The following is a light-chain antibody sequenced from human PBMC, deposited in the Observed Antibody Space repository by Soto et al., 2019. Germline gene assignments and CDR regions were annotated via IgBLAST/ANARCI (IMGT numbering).Light chain of an antibody. V-gene: IGLV2-14*01. Sequence: QSVLTQPASVSGSPGQSITISCTGTSSDVGGYNYVSWYQQHPGKAPKLMIYEVSNRPSGVSNRFSGSKSGNTASLTISGLQAELVAYYYCSSYVGEFLYVFGSGINVTVL. CDR2: EVS. J-gene: IGLJ1*01. CDR3: SSYVGEFLYV. CDR1: SSDVGGYNY.